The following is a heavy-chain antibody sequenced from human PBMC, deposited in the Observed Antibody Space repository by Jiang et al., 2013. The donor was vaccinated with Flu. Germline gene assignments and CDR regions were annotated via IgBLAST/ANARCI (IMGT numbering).Heavy chain of an antibody. V-gene: IGHV1-24*01. CDR2: FDPEDGET. D-gene: IGHD1/OR15-1a*01. CDR3: ARDGAVLEHDY. Sequence: CKVSGYTLTELSMHWVRQAPGKGLEWMGGFDPEDGETIYAQKFQGRVTITADKSTSTAYMELSSLRSEDTAVYYGARDGAVLEHDYWGQGTLVTVSS. CDR1: GYTLTELS. J-gene: IGHJ4*02.